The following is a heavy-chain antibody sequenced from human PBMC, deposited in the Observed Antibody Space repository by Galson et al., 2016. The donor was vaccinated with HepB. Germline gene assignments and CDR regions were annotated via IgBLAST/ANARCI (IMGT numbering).Heavy chain of an antibody. Sequence: TLSLTCGVYNESFGGYYWSWIRQPPGMGLEWIGEINHSGSTNYNPSLKSRVTMSVDTSKNQFSLKMTSVTAADTAVYFCATGHGDGEDWGQGTLVTVSS. D-gene: IGHD3-10*01. CDR2: INHSGST. CDR3: ATGHGDGED. V-gene: IGHV4-34*01. J-gene: IGHJ4*02. CDR1: NESFGGYY.